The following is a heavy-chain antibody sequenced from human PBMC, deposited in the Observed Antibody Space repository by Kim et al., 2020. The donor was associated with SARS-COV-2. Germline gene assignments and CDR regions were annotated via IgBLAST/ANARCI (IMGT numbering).Heavy chain of an antibody. CDR2: IKQDGSEK. CDR3: AREGGGFWSGYSYNWFDP. D-gene: IGHD3-3*01. V-gene: IGHV3-7*01. J-gene: IGHJ5*02. CDR1: GFTFSSYW. Sequence: GGSLRLSCAASGFTFSSYWMSWVRQAPGKGLEWVANIKQDGSEKYYVDSVKGRFTISRDNAKNSLYLQMNSLRAEDTAVYYCAREGGGFWSGYSYNWFDPWGQGTLVTVSS.